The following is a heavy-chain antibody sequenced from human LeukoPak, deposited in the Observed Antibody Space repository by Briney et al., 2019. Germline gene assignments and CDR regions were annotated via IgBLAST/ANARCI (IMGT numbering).Heavy chain of an antibody. D-gene: IGHD3-22*01. CDR1: GGSISSYY. J-gene: IGHJ3*02. V-gene: IGHV4-59*08. Sequence: PSDTLSLPCTVSGGSISSYYWSWIRQPPGKGLEWIGYIYYSGSTNYNPSLKSRVTISVDTSKNQFSLKLSSVTAADTAVYYCARHGAMIVVNDAFDIWGRGTMVTVSS. CDR2: IYYSGST. CDR3: ARHGAMIVVNDAFDI.